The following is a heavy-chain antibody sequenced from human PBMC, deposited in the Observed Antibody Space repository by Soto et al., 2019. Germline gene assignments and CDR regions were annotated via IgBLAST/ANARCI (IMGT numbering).Heavy chain of an antibody. D-gene: IGHD3-22*01. CDR2: IVVGSGNT. CDR3: AAAHSSGYYYIPY. J-gene: IGHJ4*02. CDR1: GFTFTSSA. V-gene: IGHV1-58*01. Sequence: ASVKVSCKASGFTFTSSAVQWVRQARGQRLEWIGWIVVGSGNTNYAQKFQERVTITRDMSTSTAYMELSSLRSEDTAVYYCAAAHSSGYYYIPYWGQGTLVTVYS.